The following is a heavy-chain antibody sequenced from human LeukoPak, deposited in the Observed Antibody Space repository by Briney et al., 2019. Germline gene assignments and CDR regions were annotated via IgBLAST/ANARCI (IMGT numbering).Heavy chain of an antibody. CDR2: ISAYDAKT. CDR1: GYTFVRHG. Sequence: ASVMVSCRASGYTFVRHGVNWVRQAPGQGLEWMGWISAYDAKTHYAERLQGRVTMTRDISASTVYMEVRSLTSDDTAVYYCARDSRSPGPVFSDYWGQGTLVTVSS. D-gene: IGHD1-14*01. CDR3: ARDSRSPGPVFSDY. J-gene: IGHJ4*02. V-gene: IGHV1-18*01.